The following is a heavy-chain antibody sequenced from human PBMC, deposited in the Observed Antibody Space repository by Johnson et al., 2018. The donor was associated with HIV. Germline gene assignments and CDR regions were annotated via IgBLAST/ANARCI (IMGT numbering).Heavy chain of an antibody. V-gene: IGHV3-30*02. CDR1: GSRFSSYG. CDR3: AKDNWNYNAFDI. D-gene: IGHD1-7*01. J-gene: IGHJ3*02. CDR2: IRYDGTNK. Sequence: QVQLVESGGGVVQPGGSLRLSCAASGSRFSSYGMHWVRQAPGKGLEWVAFIRYDGTNKYYVDSVKGRFTISRDNSKNTLYLQMNSLRTEDTAVYYCAKDNWNYNAFDIWGQGTMVTVSS.